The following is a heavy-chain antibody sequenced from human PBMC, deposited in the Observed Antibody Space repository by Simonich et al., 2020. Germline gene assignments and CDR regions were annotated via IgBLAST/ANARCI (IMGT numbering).Heavy chain of an antibody. J-gene: IGHJ3*02. CDR2: IKKNGSEK. V-gene: IGHV3-7*01. D-gene: IGHD6-6*01. CDR1: GFTFSSYW. Sequence: EVQLVESGGGLVQPGGSLRLSCAASGFTFSSYWMSWVRQAPGDGMEWGANIKKNGSEKYYVYSGKGRFTISRDNAKNSRYLQMNSLRAEDTAVYYCAREGIAARDAFDIWGQGTMVTVSS. CDR3: AREGIAARDAFDI.